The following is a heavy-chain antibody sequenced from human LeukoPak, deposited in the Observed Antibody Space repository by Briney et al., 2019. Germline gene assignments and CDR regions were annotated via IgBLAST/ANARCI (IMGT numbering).Heavy chain of an antibody. Sequence: PSETLSLTCSVYGASITSCRYYWGWMRHAPGNGLEWIGTIHYSVTPTFYNPSLESPAYLFSDTSRNDFSLRLRSVTAADTAVYCCAAGGADAKAGYWGQGTLVTVSS. J-gene: IGHJ4*02. D-gene: IGHD3-10*01. CDR1: GASITSCRYY. CDR3: AAGGADAKAGY. V-gene: IGHV4-39*02. CDR2: IHYSVTPT.